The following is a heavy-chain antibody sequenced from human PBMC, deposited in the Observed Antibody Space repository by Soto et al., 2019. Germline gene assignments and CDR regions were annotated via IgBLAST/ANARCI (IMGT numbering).Heavy chain of an antibody. Sequence: PSETLSLTCTVSGGSVSSGSYYWSWIRQPPGKGLEWIGYIYYSGSTNYNPSLKSRVTISVDTSKNQFSLELSSATAADTAVYYCARDVRLGSSSWYVSGNGFDPWGQGTLVTVSS. D-gene: IGHD6-13*01. V-gene: IGHV4-61*01. CDR3: ARDVRLGSSSWYVSGNGFDP. J-gene: IGHJ5*02. CDR1: GGSVSSGSYY. CDR2: IYYSGST.